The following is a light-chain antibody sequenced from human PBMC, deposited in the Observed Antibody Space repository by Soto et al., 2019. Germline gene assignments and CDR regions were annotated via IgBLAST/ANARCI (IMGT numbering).Light chain of an antibody. V-gene: IGKV1-5*03. CDR1: QSVSIW. CDR3: QQHHEYAAWT. CDR2: KAS. Sequence: DIQMTQSPSTLSASVGDRVTITCRASQSVSIWLAWYQQKPGKAPNLLLYKASSLQSGVSSRFSGSGSGTEFTLTLSGLQPEDSATYYCQQHHEYAAWTFGQGTKVEIK. J-gene: IGKJ1*01.